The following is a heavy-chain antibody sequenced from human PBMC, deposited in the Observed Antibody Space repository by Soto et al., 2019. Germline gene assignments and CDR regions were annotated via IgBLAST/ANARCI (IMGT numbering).Heavy chain of an antibody. J-gene: IGHJ5*02. Sequence: PSETLSLTCTVSGGSISSYYWSWIRQPPGKGLEWIGYIYYSGSTNYNPSLKSRVTISVDTSKNQFSLKLSSVTAADTAVYYCARDPGSSWYPNWFDPWGQGTLVTVSS. CDR2: IYYSGST. V-gene: IGHV4-59*01. D-gene: IGHD6-13*01. CDR1: GGSISSYY. CDR3: ARDPGSSWYPNWFDP.